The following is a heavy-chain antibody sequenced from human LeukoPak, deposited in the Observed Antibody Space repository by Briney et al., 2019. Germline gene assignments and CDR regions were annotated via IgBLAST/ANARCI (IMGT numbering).Heavy chain of an antibody. CDR1: GFTFRNAW. CDR3: TTGPYYYDSSEPFDY. Sequence: GGSLRLSCAASGFTFRNAWMSWVRQAPGKGLEWVGRIKSKTDGGTTDYAAPVKGRFTISRDDSKNTLYLQMNSLKTEDTAVYYCTTGPYYYDSSEPFDYWGQGTLVTVSS. J-gene: IGHJ4*02. D-gene: IGHD3-22*01. V-gene: IGHV3-15*01. CDR2: IKSKTDGGTT.